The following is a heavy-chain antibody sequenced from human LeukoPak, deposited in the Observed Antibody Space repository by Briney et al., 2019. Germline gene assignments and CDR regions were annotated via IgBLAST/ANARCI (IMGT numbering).Heavy chain of an antibody. CDR1: GGTFSSYA. D-gene: IGHD1-26*01. J-gene: IGHJ4*02. V-gene: IGHV1-69*13. Sequence: SVKVSCEASGGTFSSYAISWVRQAPGQGLEWLGGIIPIFGTANYAQKFQGRVTITADESTSTAYMKLSSLRSEATAVYYCARDRVFSGSYLVFFDYWGQGTLVTVSS. CDR3: ARDRVFSGSYLVFFDY. CDR2: IIPIFGTA.